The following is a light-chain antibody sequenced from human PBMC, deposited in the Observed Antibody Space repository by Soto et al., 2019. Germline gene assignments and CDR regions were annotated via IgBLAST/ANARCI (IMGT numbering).Light chain of an antibody. CDR2: EGS. J-gene: IGLJ2*01. CDR3: CSYAGSSTVV. Sequence: QSDLTQPASVSGCPGQSITISCTGTSSDVGSYNLVSWYQQHPGKAPKLIIYEGSKRPSGVSNRFSGSKSGNTASLTISGLQAEDEADYYCCSYAGSSTVVFGGGTKVTVL. V-gene: IGLV2-23*01. CDR1: SSDVGSYNL.